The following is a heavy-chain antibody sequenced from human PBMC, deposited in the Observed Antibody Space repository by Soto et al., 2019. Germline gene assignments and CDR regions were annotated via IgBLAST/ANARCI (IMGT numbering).Heavy chain of an antibody. D-gene: IGHD2-21*01. V-gene: IGHV4-4*02. CDR2: IYHSGST. Sequence: QVQLQESGPGLVKPSGTLSLTCGVSGATIRGSNWWSWVRQAPGKGLGWIGEIYHSGSTNYNPSLESRVTIAVDKSKNQFSLKLTSVTAADTAVYYCVKDIYYFDYWGQGTLVTVSS. CDR3: VKDIYYFDY. J-gene: IGHJ4*02. CDR1: GATIRGSNW.